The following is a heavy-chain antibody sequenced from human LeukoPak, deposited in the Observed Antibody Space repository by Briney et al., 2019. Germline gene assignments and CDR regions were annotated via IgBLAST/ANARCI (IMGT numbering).Heavy chain of an antibody. D-gene: IGHD6-13*01. CDR3: ASIAAAGFRYYYYYGMDV. Sequence: GASVKVSCKASGYTFTSYYMHWVRQAPGQGLEWMGIINPSGGSTSYAQKFQGRVTMTRDTSTSTVYMELSSLRSEETAVYYCASIAAAGFRYYYYYGMDVWGQGTTVTVSS. V-gene: IGHV1-46*01. CDR1: GYTFTSYY. J-gene: IGHJ6*02. CDR2: INPSGGST.